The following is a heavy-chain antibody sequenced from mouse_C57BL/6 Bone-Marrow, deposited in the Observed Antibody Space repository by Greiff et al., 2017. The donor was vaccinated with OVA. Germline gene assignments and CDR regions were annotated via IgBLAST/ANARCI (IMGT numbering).Heavy chain of an antibody. D-gene: IGHD2-4*01. Sequence: EVKLQESGPGMVKPSQSLSLTCTVTGYSITSGYDWHWIRHFPGNKLEWMGYISYSGSTNYNPSLKSRISITHDTSKNHFFLKLNSVTTEDTATYYCARDYDYDGGNWYFDVWGTGTTVTVSS. J-gene: IGHJ1*03. CDR2: ISYSGST. CDR1: GYSITSGYD. V-gene: IGHV3-1*01. CDR3: ARDYDYDGGNWYFDV.